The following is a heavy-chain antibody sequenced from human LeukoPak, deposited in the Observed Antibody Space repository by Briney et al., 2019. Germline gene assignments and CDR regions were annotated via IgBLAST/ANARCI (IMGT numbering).Heavy chain of an antibody. D-gene: IGHD1-26*01. Sequence: SETLSLTCTVTGASISSHYWCWIRQTPGTGPEWIGDIYDRGSTTYNPSLKSRVSISVDTSRNQFSLNLRSVTAADTAVYYCAKIEVGRFDPWGQGTLATVSS. CDR2: IYDRGST. CDR1: GASISSHY. J-gene: IGHJ5*02. V-gene: IGHV4-59*11. CDR3: AKIEVGRFDP.